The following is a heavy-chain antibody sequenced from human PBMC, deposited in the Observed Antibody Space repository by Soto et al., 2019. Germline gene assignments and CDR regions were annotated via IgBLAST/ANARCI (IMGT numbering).Heavy chain of an antibody. CDR1: GYTFTGNY. Sequence: ASVKVSCKASGYTFTGNYMHWVRQAPGQGFEWMGWINVNSGGTKYAQKFQGWVTMTRDTSISTAYMELSSLRSEDTAVYYCARTLYGDNVDYWGQGTLVTVSS. V-gene: IGHV1-2*04. D-gene: IGHD4-17*01. CDR3: ARTLYGDNVDY. J-gene: IGHJ4*02. CDR2: INVNSGGT.